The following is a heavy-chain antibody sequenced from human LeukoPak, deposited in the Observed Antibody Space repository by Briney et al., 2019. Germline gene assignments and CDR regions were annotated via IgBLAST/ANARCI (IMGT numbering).Heavy chain of an antibody. V-gene: IGHV3-21*01. J-gene: IGHJ4*02. CDR3: ARDPGPDDS. Sequence: GGSLRLSCAASGFSFSSSTMNWVRQAPGKGLEWVSSITWTGSYINYADSVKGRFTISRDNAKNSLFLQMNSLRAEDTAVYYCARDPGPDDSWGQGTLVTVSS. CDR1: GFSFSSST. CDR2: ITWTGSYI.